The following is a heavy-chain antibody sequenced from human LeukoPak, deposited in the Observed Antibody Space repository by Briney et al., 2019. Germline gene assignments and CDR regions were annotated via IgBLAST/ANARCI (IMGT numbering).Heavy chain of an antibody. Sequence: SETLSLTCAVSGGSISSYYWSWIRQPAGKGLEWIGRIYTSGSTNYNPSLKSRGTMSVDTSKNQFSLKLSSVTAADTAVYYCARGGQYQLEDAWGQGTTVTVSS. CDR1: GGSISSYY. D-gene: IGHD6-6*01. J-gene: IGHJ6*02. CDR3: ARGGQYQLEDA. V-gene: IGHV4-4*07. CDR2: IYTSGST.